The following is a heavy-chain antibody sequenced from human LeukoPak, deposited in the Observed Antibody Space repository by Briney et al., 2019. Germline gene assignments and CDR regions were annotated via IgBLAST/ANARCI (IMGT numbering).Heavy chain of an antibody. CDR1: GFTFSSYA. D-gene: IGHD6-13*01. V-gene: IGHV3-23*01. CDR2: ISGSGGST. J-gene: IGHJ1*01. Sequence: GGSLRLSCAASGFTFSSYAMSWVRQAPGKGLEWVSAISGSGGSTYYADSVKGRFTISRDNSKNTLYLQMNGLRAEDTAVYYCAKDKGSSSWYEYFQHWGQGTLVTVSS. CDR3: AKDKGSSSWYEYFQH.